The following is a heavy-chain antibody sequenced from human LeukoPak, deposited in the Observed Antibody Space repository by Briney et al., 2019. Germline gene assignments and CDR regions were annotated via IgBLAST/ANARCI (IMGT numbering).Heavy chain of an antibody. J-gene: IGHJ4*02. CDR3: ARDGYNLRGFDY. V-gene: IGHV3-21*01. Sequence: GGSLRLSCAASGFTFSSYSMNWVRQAPGKGLEWVSSISSSRSYIYYADSLKGRFAISRDNAKNSLYLQVNSLRVEDTAVYYCARDGYNLRGFDYWGQGTLVTVSS. D-gene: IGHD5-24*01. CDR1: GFTFSSYS. CDR2: ISSSRSYI.